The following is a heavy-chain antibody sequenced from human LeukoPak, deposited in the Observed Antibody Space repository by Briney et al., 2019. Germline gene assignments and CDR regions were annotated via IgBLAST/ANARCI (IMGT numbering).Heavy chain of an antibody. CDR3: ARDSYGGNPRYFDL. D-gene: IGHD4-23*01. Sequence: PSETLSLTCTVSGGSISSYYWSWIRQPPGKGLEWIGYIYYSGSTNYNPSLKSRVTISVDTSKNQFSLKLSSVTAADTAVYYCARDSYGGNPRYFDLWGRGTLVTVSS. J-gene: IGHJ2*01. V-gene: IGHV4-59*01. CDR1: GGSISSYY. CDR2: IYYSGST.